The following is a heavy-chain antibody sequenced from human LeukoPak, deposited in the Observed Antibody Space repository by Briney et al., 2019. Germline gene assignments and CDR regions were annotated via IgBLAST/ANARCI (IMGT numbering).Heavy chain of an antibody. D-gene: IGHD3-16*01. J-gene: IGHJ4*02. CDR1: GFTFSSHW. CDR3: ARDQNLISWGLDYFDS. Sequence: GGSLRLSCVASGFTFSSHWMSWVRQAPGKGLEWVAIIWQGGSERYYVDSVEGRFTISRDNAKNSRFLQMNSLRAEDTAVYYCARDQNLISWGLDYFDSWGQGTLVTVSS. V-gene: IGHV3-7*01. CDR2: IWQGGSER.